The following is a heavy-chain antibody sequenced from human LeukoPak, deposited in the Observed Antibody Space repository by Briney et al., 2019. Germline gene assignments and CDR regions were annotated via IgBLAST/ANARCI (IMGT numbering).Heavy chain of an antibody. V-gene: IGHV4-4*07. CDR1: GGSFSRYY. Sequence: SETLSLTCTVSGGSFSRYYWSWIRQPAGKGLEWIGHISTSGSTNYNPSLKSRVTISVDTSKNQFSLKLSSVTAADTAVYYCARGWGYYGSGSYYNAVDYWGQGTLVTVSS. CDR2: ISTSGST. CDR3: ARGWGYYGSGSYYNAVDY. J-gene: IGHJ4*02. D-gene: IGHD3-10*01.